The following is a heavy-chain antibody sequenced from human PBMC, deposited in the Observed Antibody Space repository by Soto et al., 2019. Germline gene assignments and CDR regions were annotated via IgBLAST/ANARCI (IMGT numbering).Heavy chain of an antibody. Sequence: EVVLVESGGGLVQPGGSLKLSCAASGFRFTGSAIHWVRQAPGKGLEWVGLIRNRPNSYATAYAESLKGRVTISRDDSRNTSYLQVKSLKSQETAVYFCTRGCSGGSCYSTSDFDYWGQGTLVTVSS. V-gene: IGHV3-73*02. CDR2: IRNRPNSYAT. CDR1: GFRFTGSA. J-gene: IGHJ4*02. D-gene: IGHD2-15*01. CDR3: TRGCSGGSCYSTSDFDY.